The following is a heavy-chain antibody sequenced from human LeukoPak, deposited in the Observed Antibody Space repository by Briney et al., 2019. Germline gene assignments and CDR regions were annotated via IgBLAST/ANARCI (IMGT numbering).Heavy chain of an antibody. Sequence: SETLSLTCTVSGGSISSHYWSWIRQPPGKGLEWVGYIYYSGTTNYNPSLKSRVTISVDTSKNQFSLKLSSVTAADTAVYYCARVSLGDSLPFDYWGQGTLVTVSS. J-gene: IGHJ4*02. V-gene: IGHV4-59*11. CDR2: IYYSGTT. CDR1: GGSISSHY. D-gene: IGHD4-17*01. CDR3: ARVSLGDSLPFDY.